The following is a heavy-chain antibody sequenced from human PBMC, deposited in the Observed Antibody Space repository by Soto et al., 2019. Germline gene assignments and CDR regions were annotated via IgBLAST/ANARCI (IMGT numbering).Heavy chain of an antibody. CDR2: INSDGSST. D-gene: IGHD2-15*01. Sequence: GGSLRLSCAASGFTFSSYWMHWVRQAPGKGLVWVSRINSDGSSTSYADSVKGRFTISRDNAKNTLYLQMNSLRAEDTAVYYCAGGAPVVVVPAYWGQGTLVTVSS. V-gene: IGHV3-74*01. J-gene: IGHJ4*02. CDR1: GFTFSSYW. CDR3: AGGAPVVVVPAY.